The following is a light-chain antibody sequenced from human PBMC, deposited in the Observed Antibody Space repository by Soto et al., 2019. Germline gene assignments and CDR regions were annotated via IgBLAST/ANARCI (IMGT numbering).Light chain of an antibody. V-gene: IGKV3-15*01. CDR1: QSVSSN. Sequence: EIVMTQSPATQSVSPGERATLSCRASQSVSSNLAWYQQKPGQAPRLLIYGASTRATGIPARLSGSGSGTEFTLTISSLQSEDFAVYYCQQYNNWPPWTFGQGTKVDIK. J-gene: IGKJ1*01. CDR2: GAS. CDR3: QQYNNWPPWT.